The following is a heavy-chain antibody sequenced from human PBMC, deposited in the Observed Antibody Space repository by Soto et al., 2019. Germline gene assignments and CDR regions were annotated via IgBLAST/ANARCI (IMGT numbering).Heavy chain of an antibody. CDR3: ATGEKIQLWSNYYYGMDF. Sequence: ASVKVSCKVSGYTLTELSMHWVQQAPGKGLEWMGGFDPEDGETIYAQKFQGRVTMTEDTSTDTAYMELSSLRSEDTAVYYCATGEKIQLWSNYYYGMDFWGQGTKVTVSS. V-gene: IGHV1-24*01. CDR2: FDPEDGET. D-gene: IGHD5-18*01. CDR1: GYTLTELS. J-gene: IGHJ6*02.